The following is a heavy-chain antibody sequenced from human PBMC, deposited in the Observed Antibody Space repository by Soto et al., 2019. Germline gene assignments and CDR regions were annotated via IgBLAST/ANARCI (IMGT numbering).Heavy chain of an antibody. CDR2: MYYSGST. V-gene: IGHV4-30-4*01. CDR1: GGSISSGDHY. CDR3: FRRSYYGSYVLAF. Sequence: KASENLSLTCTVSGGSISSGDHYWSWIRQPPGKGLEWIGYMYYSGSTYFNPSLKSRVTISVDTSKNQFSLKLGSVTAADTAVYYCFRRSYYGSYVLAFWGQGSTVTVSS. J-gene: IGHJ6*02. D-gene: IGHD3-10*01.